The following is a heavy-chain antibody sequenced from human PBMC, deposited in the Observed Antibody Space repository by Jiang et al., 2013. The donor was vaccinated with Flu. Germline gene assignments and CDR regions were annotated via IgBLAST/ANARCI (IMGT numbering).Heavy chain of an antibody. CDR3: AREKSITMIVVVTTYFDY. V-gene: IGHV7-4-1*02. J-gene: IGHJ4*02. CDR1: GYTLRNYA. CDR2: INTNTGNP. D-gene: IGHD3-22*01. Sequence: SVTVSCKASGYTLRNYALCWVRQAPGQGLEWMGWINTNTGNPTYAQGFTGRFVFSLDTSVSTAYLQISSLKAEDTAVYYCAREKSITMIVVVTTYFDYWGQGTLVTVSS.